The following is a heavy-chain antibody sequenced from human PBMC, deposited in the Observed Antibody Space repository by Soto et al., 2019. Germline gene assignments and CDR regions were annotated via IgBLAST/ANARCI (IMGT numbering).Heavy chain of an antibody. V-gene: IGHV3-74*01. D-gene: IGHD6-19*01. Sequence: PGGSLSLSCAASGFTFSSYWMHWVRQAPGKGLVWVSRINSDGSSTSYADSVKGRFTISRDNAKNTLYLQMNSLRAEDTAVYYCARDPSIAVAGRYYYYGMDVWGQGTTVTVSS. J-gene: IGHJ6*02. CDR2: INSDGSST. CDR3: ARDPSIAVAGRYYYYGMDV. CDR1: GFTFSSYW.